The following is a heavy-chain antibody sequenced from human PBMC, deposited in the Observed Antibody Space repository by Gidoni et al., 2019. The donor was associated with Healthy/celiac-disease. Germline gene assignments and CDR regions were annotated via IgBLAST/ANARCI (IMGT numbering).Heavy chain of an antibody. D-gene: IGHD3-16*01. V-gene: IGHV4-39*01. Sequence: QLQLQESGPGLVKPSETLSLTCTVSGGSISSSSYYWGWIRQPPGKGLEWIGSIYYSGSTYYNPSLKSRVTISVDTSKNQFSLKLSSVTAADTAVYYCARHETNVYDYVWGLSAFDIWGQGTMVTVSS. J-gene: IGHJ3*02. CDR3: ARHETNVYDYVWGLSAFDI. CDR1: GGSISSSSYY. CDR2: IYYSGST.